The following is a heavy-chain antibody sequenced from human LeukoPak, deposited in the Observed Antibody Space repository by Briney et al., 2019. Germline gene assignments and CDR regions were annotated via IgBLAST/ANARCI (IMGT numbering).Heavy chain of an antibody. CDR1: GGSIIKYY. Sequence: SETLSLTCTVSGGSIIKYYCSWIRQPAGEGLEWIGRIYPSVSTNYNPSLKSRVTISVDKSKNQFSLKLNSVTAADTAVYYCAREPFYYDSTLLDAFDIWGQGTMVTVSS. J-gene: IGHJ3*02. CDR3: AREPFYYDSTLLDAFDI. V-gene: IGHV4-4*07. CDR2: IYPSVST. D-gene: IGHD3-9*01.